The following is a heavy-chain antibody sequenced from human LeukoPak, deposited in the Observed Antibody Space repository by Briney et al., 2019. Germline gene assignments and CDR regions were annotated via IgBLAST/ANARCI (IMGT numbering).Heavy chain of an antibody. CDR3: TRGGDV. CDR2: ISSSGSTM. Sequence: PGGSLRLSCAASGFTFSSFEMNWVRQAPGKGLGWVSYISSSGSTMYYADSVKGRFTISKDNAKNSLYLQMNSLRAEDTAVYYCTRGGDVWGQGTTVTVSS. CDR1: GFTFSSFE. D-gene: IGHD3-10*01. J-gene: IGHJ6*02. V-gene: IGHV3-48*03.